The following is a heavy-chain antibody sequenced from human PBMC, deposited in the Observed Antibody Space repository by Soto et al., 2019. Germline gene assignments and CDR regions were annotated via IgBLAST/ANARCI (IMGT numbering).Heavy chain of an antibody. D-gene: IGHD4-17*01. J-gene: IGHJ4*02. V-gene: IGHV3-33*01. CDR3: ARVCDPYQGWVTTQPLYY. Sequence: QVQLVESGGGVVQPGRSLRLSCAASGFTFSSYGMHWVRQAPGKGLEWVAVIWYDGSNKYYADSVKGRFTISRDNSKNTLYLQMNSLRAEDTAVYYCARVCDPYQGWVTTQPLYYWGQGTLVTVSS. CDR2: IWYDGSNK. CDR1: GFTFSSYG.